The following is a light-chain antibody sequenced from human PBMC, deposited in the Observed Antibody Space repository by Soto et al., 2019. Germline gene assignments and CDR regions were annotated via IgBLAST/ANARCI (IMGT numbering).Light chain of an antibody. CDR2: KAS. V-gene: IGKV1-5*03. CDR1: QNVSSW. J-gene: IGKJ1*01. CDR3: HQHNTYSWD. Sequence: DIGMTQSPYTLSSSIGDRVIITCRASQNVSSWLAWYQQRPGRAPNLLIYKASTIESGIPSRFSGSGSGTDFTLTISSLQPDDFATYYCHQHNTYSWDFGQGTKVDIK.